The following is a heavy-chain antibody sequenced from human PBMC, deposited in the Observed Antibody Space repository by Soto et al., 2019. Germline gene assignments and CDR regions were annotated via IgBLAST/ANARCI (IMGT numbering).Heavy chain of an antibody. J-gene: IGHJ6*02. Sequence: PGGSLRLSCAASGFTLSSYGMHWVRQAPGKGLEWVAVIWYDGSNKYYADSVKGRFTISRDNSKNTLYLQMNSLRAEDTAVYYCARDRNVLRFLEWLSQGMDVWGQGTTVTVSS. CDR3: ARDRNVLRFLEWLSQGMDV. D-gene: IGHD3-3*01. V-gene: IGHV3-33*01. CDR2: IWYDGSNK. CDR1: GFTLSSYG.